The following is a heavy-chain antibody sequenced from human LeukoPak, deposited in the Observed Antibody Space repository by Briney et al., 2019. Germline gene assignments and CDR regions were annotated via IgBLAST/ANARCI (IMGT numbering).Heavy chain of an antibody. J-gene: IGHJ6*03. CDR3: ARTRGSSWYPTTYYYYYMDV. V-gene: IGHV3-48*03. CDR1: GFTFSSYE. Sequence: GGSLRLSCVASGFTFSSYEMNWVRQAPGKGLEWLSYIGSSDSTTHYADSVKGRFTISRDNAKNSLYLQMNSLRAEDTAVYYCARTRGSSWYPTTYYYYYMDVWGKGTTVTVSS. CDR2: IGSSDSTT. D-gene: IGHD6-13*01.